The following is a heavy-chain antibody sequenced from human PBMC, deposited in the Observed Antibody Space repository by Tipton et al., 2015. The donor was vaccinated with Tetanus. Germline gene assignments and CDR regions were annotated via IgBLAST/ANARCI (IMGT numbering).Heavy chain of an antibody. Sequence: TLSLTCAVSGVSIRSSTYFWGWIRQPPGKGLEWIGEINHRGGTSYNPSLKSRVTISVDTSQNQFSLNLTSVTAADTAFYYCAILPKHGLAPQGAPWGQGTLVTVSS. J-gene: IGHJ5*02. CDR1: GVSIRSSTYF. CDR2: INHRGGT. CDR3: AILPKHGLAPQGAP. V-gene: IGHV4-39*07. D-gene: IGHD6-19*01.